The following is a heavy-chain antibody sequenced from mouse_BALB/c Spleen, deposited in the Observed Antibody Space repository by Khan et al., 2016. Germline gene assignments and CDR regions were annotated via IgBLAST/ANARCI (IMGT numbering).Heavy chain of an antibody. V-gene: IGHV9-2-1*01. CDR2: INTETGEP. D-gene: IGHD2-3*01. CDR3: ARALDGPAWFAY. J-gene: IGHJ3*01. CDR1: GYTFTDYS. Sequence: QIQLVQSGPELKKPGETVKISCKASGYTFTDYSMHWVKQAPGKGLKWMGWINTETGEPTYADDFKGRFAFSLETSASTAYLQINNLKNEDTATDFCARALDGPAWFAYWGQGTLVTVSA.